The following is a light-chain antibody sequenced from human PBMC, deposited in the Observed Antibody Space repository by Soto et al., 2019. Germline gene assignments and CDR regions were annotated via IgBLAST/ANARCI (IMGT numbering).Light chain of an antibody. Sequence: EIVLTPSPGTLFLCPGERATLSSRTSRSVSSIYLAWYQQKPGQAPMLLIYDASSRASGIPSRFSGSGSGTEFTLTISSLEPDDFAAYYCQQCSNYPITFGGGTKVDIK. CDR1: RSVSSIY. J-gene: IGKJ4*01. V-gene: IGKV3D-20*02. CDR3: QQCSNYPIT. CDR2: DAS.